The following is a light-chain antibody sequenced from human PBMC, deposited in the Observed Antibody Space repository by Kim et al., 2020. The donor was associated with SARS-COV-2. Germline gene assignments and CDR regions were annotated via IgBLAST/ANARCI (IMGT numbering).Light chain of an antibody. CDR2: WAS. J-gene: IGKJ1*01. CDR3: QQYYSTPWT. Sequence: DIVMTQSPDSLAVSLGEEATINCRSSQTLYSTSTNRNYLAWYLQKAGQPPKLLLYWASARESGVPDRFSGSGSGTDFTLTINSLQAEDGAVYYCQQYYSTPWTFGQGTKVEIK. CDR1: QTLYSTSTNRNY. V-gene: IGKV4-1*01.